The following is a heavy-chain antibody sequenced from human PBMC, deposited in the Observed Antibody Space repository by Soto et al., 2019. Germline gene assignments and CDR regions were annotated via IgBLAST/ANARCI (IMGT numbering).Heavy chain of an antibody. Sequence: PGGSLRLSCAASGFTFSSFAMTWVREAPGRGLEWISGISGSGGTTYDADSVKGRFIISRDNSKNTLYLQMNSLRAEDTAIHYCAKDLVLLRSWGQGTLVTVSS. CDR3: AKDLVLLRS. CDR2: ISGSGGTT. V-gene: IGHV3-23*01. J-gene: IGHJ5*02. CDR1: GFTFSSFA. D-gene: IGHD1-26*01.